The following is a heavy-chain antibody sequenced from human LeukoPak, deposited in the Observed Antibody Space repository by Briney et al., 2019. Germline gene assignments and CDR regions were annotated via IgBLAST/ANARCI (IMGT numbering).Heavy chain of an antibody. V-gene: IGHV1-24*01. CDR2: FDPEDGKT. CDR3: ATGYLVTAGLMDV. Sequence: GASVKVSFKVSGYTLTELSMFWVRQAPGKGLEWMGSFDPEDGKTVYAQKFQGRVTMTEHTSTDTAYMELSSLRSEETAVYYCATGYLVTAGLMDVWGQGTTVTVSS. J-gene: IGHJ6*02. CDR1: GYTLTELS. D-gene: IGHD6-13*01.